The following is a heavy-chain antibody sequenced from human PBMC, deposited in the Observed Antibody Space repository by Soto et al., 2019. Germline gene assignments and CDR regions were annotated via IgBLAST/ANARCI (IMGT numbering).Heavy chain of an antibody. V-gene: IGHV3-30*18. CDR2: MSYDGTKQ. Sequence: GSLRRTCAASGFTFSTYGMHWVRQAPGKGLEWVAAMSYDGTKQYYVDSVKGRFTISRDNSRNTLFLQVNSLRDEDTAVYYCAKEYGSTWIDHWGQGTLVTVYS. CDR1: GFTFSTYG. J-gene: IGHJ4*02. CDR3: AKEYGSTWIDH. D-gene: IGHD6-13*01.